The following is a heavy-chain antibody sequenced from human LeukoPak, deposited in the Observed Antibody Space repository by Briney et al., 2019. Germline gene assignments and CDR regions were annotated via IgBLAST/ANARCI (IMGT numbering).Heavy chain of an antibody. V-gene: IGHV4-34*01. Sequence: SETLSLTCAVYGGSFSGYYWSWIRQPPGKGLEWIGEINHSGSTNYNPSLKSRVTISVDTSKNQFSLKLSSGTAADTAVYYCARRPPTRIPMARGPFDYWGQGTLVTVSS. D-gene: IGHD3-10*01. CDR3: ARRPPTRIPMARGPFDY. CDR2: INHSGST. J-gene: IGHJ4*02. CDR1: GGSFSGYY.